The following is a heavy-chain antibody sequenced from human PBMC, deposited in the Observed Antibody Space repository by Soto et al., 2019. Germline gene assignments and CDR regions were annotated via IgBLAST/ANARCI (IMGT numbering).Heavy chain of an antibody. V-gene: IGHV1-18*01. D-gene: IGHD1-1*01. CDR2: ISAHNGNT. CDR1: GYTFTSYG. J-gene: IGHJ4*02. CDR3: ARGRYGDY. Sequence: QVNLVQSGAEVKKPGASVKVSCKGSGYTFTSYGNTWVRQAPGQGLEWMGWISAHNGNTDYAQKLQGRVTVTRDTSTSTAYMELRSLRSDDTAVYYCARGRYGDYWGQGALVTVSS.